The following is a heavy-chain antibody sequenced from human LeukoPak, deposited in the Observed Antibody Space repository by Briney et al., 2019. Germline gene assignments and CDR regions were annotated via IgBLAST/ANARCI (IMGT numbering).Heavy chain of an antibody. Sequence: ASVKVSCKASGYTFTCYDINWVRQATGQGLEWMGWMNPNSGNTGYAQKFQGKVTMTRNTSISTAYMELSSLRSEDTAVYYCARGLITGTHYYYYMDVWGKGTTVTVSS. CDR3: ARGLITGTHYYYYMDV. J-gene: IGHJ6*03. D-gene: IGHD1-7*01. CDR1: GYTFTCYD. V-gene: IGHV1-8*01. CDR2: MNPNSGNT.